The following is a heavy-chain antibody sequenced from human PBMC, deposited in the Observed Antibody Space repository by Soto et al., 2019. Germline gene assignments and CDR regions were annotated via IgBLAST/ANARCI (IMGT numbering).Heavy chain of an antibody. J-gene: IGHJ4*02. Sequence: EVQLVESGGGLVQPGGSLRISCKGSGFSFSSYWMSWVRQAPGKGLEWVASIKQDESEKYYVESVKGRFTISRDNVDDSVFLHMNRLSAEDTAVYFCVRDVGCDYVNWGQGTLVTVSS. CDR3: VRDVGCDYVN. CDR1: GFSFSSYW. D-gene: IGHD3-16*01. CDR2: IKQDESEK. V-gene: IGHV3-7*01.